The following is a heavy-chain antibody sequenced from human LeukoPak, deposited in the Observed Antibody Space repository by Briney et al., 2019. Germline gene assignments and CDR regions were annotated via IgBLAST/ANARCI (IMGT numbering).Heavy chain of an antibody. CDR2: INTNTGNP. D-gene: IGHD3-22*01. CDR3: ARETKDYYDSSGFDY. V-gene: IGHV7-4-1*02. Sequence: ASEKVSCKASGYTFTSYAMNWVRQAPGQGLEWMGWINTNTGNPTYAQGFTGRFVFSLDTSVSTAYLQISSLKAEDTAVYYCARETKDYYDSSGFDYWGQGTLVTVSS. CDR1: GYTFTSYA. J-gene: IGHJ4*02.